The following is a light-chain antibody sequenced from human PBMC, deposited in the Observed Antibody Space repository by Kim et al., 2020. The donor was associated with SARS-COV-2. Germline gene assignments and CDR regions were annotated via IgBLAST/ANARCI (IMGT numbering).Light chain of an antibody. Sequence: SYELTQPPSVSVAPGETARLTCGGNRIGSKSVHWYQQKPGKAPVLVIYYDSDRPSGIPERFSGSNSGNTATLTISSVEAGDEADYYCQVWDTDNDHYVFATGTKVTVL. J-gene: IGLJ1*01. V-gene: IGLV3-21*04. CDR3: QVWDTDNDHYV. CDR2: YDS. CDR1: RIGSKS.